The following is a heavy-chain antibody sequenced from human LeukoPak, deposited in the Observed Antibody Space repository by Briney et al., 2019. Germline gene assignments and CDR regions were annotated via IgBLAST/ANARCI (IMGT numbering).Heavy chain of an antibody. CDR2: IYTSGST. CDR1: GDSISNGIYY. CDR3: ARGDRSTKRQNIAAQPWGWFDP. V-gene: IGHV4-61*02. Sequence: SETLSLTCTVSGDSISNGIYYWSWIRQPAGKGLEWIGRIYTSGSTNYNPSLKSRVTISVDTSKNQFSLKLSSVTAADTAVYYCARGDRSTKRQNIAAQPWGWFDPWGQGTLVTVSS. J-gene: IGHJ5*02. D-gene: IGHD6-6*01.